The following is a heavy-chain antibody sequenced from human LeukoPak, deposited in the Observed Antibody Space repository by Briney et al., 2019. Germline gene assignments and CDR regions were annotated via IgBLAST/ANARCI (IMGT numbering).Heavy chain of an antibody. CDR2: IDNQI. J-gene: IGHJ4*02. Sequence: GGSLRLSCSASGFTFSASTMAWVRQAPGKGLEWVSAIDNQIFYADSVKGRFTISRDDSRNTLYLQMNSLRVEDSAIYYCARDRFGDYDYWGQGTLVTVSS. V-gene: IGHV3-23*01. CDR3: ARDRFGDYDY. D-gene: IGHD4-17*01. CDR1: GFTFSAST.